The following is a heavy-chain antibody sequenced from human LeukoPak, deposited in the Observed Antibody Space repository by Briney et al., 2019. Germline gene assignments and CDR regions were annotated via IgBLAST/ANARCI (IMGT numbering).Heavy chain of an antibody. CDR3: AKTADYDFWSGYLN. Sequence: PGGSLRLSCAASGFTFSSYGMHWVRQAPGQGLEWVAFIRYDGNNEYYADSVKGRFTISRDNSKNTLYLQMNSLRAEDTAIYYCAKTADYDFWSGYLNWGQGTLVTVSS. D-gene: IGHD3-3*01. CDR2: IRYDGNNE. J-gene: IGHJ4*02. V-gene: IGHV3-30*02. CDR1: GFTFSSYG.